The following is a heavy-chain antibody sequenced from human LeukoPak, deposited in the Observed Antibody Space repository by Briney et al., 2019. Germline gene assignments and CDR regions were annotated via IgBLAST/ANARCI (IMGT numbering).Heavy chain of an antibody. V-gene: IGHV3-23*01. D-gene: IGHD5-18*01. CDR2: ISGSGGST. CDR3: AKHSYDTTGDY. J-gene: IGHJ4*02. CDR1: GFTFSSYA. Sequence: PGGSLRLSCAASGFTFSSYAMSWVRQAPGKGLEWVSAISGSGGSTYYADSVKGRFTISRDNSKNTLFLRMNSLRAEDAALYYCAKHSYDTTGDYWGQGTLVTVSS.